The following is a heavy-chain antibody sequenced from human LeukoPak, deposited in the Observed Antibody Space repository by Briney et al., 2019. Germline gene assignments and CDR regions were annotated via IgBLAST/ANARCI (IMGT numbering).Heavy chain of an antibody. J-gene: IGHJ4*02. CDR1: GYSFTSYW. CDR2: IYPGDSDT. Sequence: GESLKISCKGSGYSFTSYWIGWVRQMPGKGLEWMGIIYPGDSDTRYSPSFQGQVTISADKSISTAYLQWSSLKASDTAMYYCARSKVYYDILTGYRYFDYWGQGTLVTVSS. V-gene: IGHV5-51*01. CDR3: ARSKVYYDILTGYRYFDY. D-gene: IGHD3-9*01.